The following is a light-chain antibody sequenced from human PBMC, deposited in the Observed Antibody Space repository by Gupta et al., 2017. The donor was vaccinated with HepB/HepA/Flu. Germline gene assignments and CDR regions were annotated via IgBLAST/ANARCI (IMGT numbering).Light chain of an antibody. CDR2: DAS. Sequence: DIKITASAASLSAFEGDRVTITCRASQDINNYLAWFQQKPGKAPKSLIYDASSLQSGVPSKFSGSGSGTDFTLTISSLQPEDFATYYCQQYKSYPSTFGQGTRLEIK. CDR3: QQYKSYPST. CDR1: QDINNY. V-gene: IGKV1-16*02. J-gene: IGKJ5*01.